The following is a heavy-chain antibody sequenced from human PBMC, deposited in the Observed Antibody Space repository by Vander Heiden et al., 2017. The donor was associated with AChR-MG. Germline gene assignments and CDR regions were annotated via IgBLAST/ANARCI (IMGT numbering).Heavy chain of an antibody. CDR3: TTGVGQEDYYYYGMDV. V-gene: IGHV3-15*01. D-gene: IGHD2-15*01. CDR1: GFTFSNAW. Sequence: EVQLVESGGGLVKPGGSLRLSCAASGFTFSNAWMSWVRQAPGKGLEWVGRIKSKTDGGTTDYAAPVKGRFTISREDSKNTLYLQMNSLKTEDTAVYYCTTGVGQEDYYYYGMDVWGQGTTVTVSS. J-gene: IGHJ6*02. CDR2: IKSKTDGGTT.